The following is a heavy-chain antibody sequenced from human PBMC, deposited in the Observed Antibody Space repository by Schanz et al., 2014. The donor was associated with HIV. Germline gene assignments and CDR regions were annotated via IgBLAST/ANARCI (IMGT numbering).Heavy chain of an antibody. Sequence: EVQLLESGGDLVQPGGSLRLSCAASGFTFKNYGMSWVRQAPGKGLEWVSTIGGTNTHYAESVEGRFTVSRDNANNSLYLQMSSLRDEDTAVYYCARERYYDILTGSFGGMDVWGQGTTVTVSS. CDR2: IGGTNT. CDR1: GFTFKNYG. V-gene: IGHV3-23*01. CDR3: ARERYYDILTGSFGGMDV. D-gene: IGHD3-9*01. J-gene: IGHJ6*02.